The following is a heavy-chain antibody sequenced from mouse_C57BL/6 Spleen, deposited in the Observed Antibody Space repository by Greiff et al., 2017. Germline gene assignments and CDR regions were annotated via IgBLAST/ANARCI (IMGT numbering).Heavy chain of an antibody. V-gene: IGHV1-64*01. Sequence: QVQLQQPGAELVKPGASVKLSCKASGYTFTSYWMHWVKQRPGQGLEWIGMIHPNSGSTNYNEKFKSKATLTVDKSSSTAYMQLSSLTSEDSAVYYCARAGYRVYAMDYWGQGTSVTVSS. CDR2: IHPNSGST. D-gene: IGHD3-2*02. J-gene: IGHJ4*01. CDR1: GYTFTSYW. CDR3: ARAGYRVYAMDY.